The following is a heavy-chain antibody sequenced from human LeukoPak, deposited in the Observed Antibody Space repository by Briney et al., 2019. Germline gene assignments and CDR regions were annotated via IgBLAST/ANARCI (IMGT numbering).Heavy chain of an antibody. CDR1: GYSFTNYW. CDR3: ARPRDTDSYYFDY. V-gene: IGHV5-51*01. CDR2: IYPGDSDT. J-gene: IGHJ4*02. D-gene: IGHD5-18*01. Sequence: GESLKISCKGSGYSFTNYWIGWVRQMPGKGPEWMGIIYPGDSDTRYSPSFQGQVTISADKSVTTAYLQWSSLKASDTAMYYCARPRDTDSYYFDYWGQGTLVTVSS.